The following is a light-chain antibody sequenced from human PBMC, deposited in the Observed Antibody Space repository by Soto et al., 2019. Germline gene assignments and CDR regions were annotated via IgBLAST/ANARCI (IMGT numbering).Light chain of an antibody. CDR3: QHYGSSPFT. Sequence: EIVLTQSPGTLSLSPGERASLSCRASQTGSGGQLAWFQQKPGQAPRLLIHGASSRATDIPDRFSGSGSGTDFTLTISRLEPEDFAVYYCQHYGSSPFTFGPGTKVEVK. CDR1: QTGSGGQ. J-gene: IGKJ3*01. CDR2: GAS. V-gene: IGKV3-20*01.